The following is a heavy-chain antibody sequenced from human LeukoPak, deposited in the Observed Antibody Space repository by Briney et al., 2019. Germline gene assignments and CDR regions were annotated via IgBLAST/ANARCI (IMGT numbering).Heavy chain of an antibody. CDR3: ARRYCSSTSCYYFDY. D-gene: IGHD2-2*01. J-gene: IGHJ4*02. CDR1: GYTFTDYY. Sequence: ASVKVSCTASGYTFTDYYMHWVRQAPGQGLEWMGWINANRGGANYAQRFQGRVTMTRDTSITTACMELSRPKSDDTAVYYCARRYCSSTSCYYFDYWGQGTLVTISS. CDR2: INANRGGA. V-gene: IGHV1-2*02.